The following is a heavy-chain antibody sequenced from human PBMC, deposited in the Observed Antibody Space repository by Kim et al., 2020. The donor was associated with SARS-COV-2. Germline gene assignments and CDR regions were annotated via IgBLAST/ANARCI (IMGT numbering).Heavy chain of an antibody. CDR1: GGSIRSSTHY. CDR3: ARHEDLDYYGLDV. D-gene: IGHD2-15*01. Sequence: SETLSLTCTVSGGSIRSSTHYWGWIRQPPGKGLEWIGSISYSETTYYKSSLESRVTISVDTSKNQFSLKVSSVTAADTAMYYCARHEDLDYYGLDVWGQGTTVTVSS. V-gene: IGHV4-39*01. CDR2: ISYSETT. J-gene: IGHJ6*01.